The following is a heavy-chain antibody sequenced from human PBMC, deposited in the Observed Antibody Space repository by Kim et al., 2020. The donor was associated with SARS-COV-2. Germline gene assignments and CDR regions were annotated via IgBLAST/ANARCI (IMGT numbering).Heavy chain of an antibody. D-gene: IGHD6-13*01. V-gene: IGHV3-23*01. CDR2: ISGSGGST. Sequence: GGSLRLSCAASGFTFSSYAMSWVRQAPGKGLEWVSAISGSGGSTYYADSVKGRFTISRDNSKNTLYLQMNSLRAEDTAVYYCAKDLGSSWEPPVDYWGQGTLVTVSS. J-gene: IGHJ4*02. CDR3: AKDLGSSWEPPVDY. CDR1: GFTFSSYA.